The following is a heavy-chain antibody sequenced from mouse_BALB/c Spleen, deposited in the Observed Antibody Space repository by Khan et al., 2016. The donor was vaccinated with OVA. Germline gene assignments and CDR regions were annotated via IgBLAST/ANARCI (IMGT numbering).Heavy chain of an antibody. Sequence: VQLKESGPELEKPGASVKISCKASGYSFTGYNMNWVKQSNGKSLEWIGKIDPYNGGVTYNKKFKGKATLTVDKSSSTAYMQLKSLTSEDSAVYYCTKGYGNYVRYYFDYWGQGTTLTVSS. V-gene: IGHV1-42*01. CDR1: GYSFTGYN. J-gene: IGHJ2*01. D-gene: IGHD2-10*02. CDR2: IDPYNGGV. CDR3: TKGYGNYVRYYFDY.